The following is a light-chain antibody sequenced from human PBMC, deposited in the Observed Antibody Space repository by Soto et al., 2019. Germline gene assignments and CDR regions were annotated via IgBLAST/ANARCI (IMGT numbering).Light chain of an antibody. Sequence: EIVMTQSPATLSVSPGERATLSCRASQSVNSTLAWYQQKPGQAPRPLIYGASTRTTGIPARFSGSRSGTECTLTISSLQSEDFAVYYCQQYNNWSMYTFGQGTKLEIK. J-gene: IGKJ2*01. CDR1: QSVNST. V-gene: IGKV3D-15*01. CDR3: QQYNNWSMYT. CDR2: GAS.